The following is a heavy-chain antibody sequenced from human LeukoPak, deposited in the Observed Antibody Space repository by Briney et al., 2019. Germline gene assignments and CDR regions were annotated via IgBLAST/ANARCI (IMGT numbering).Heavy chain of an antibody. CDR2: IYTSGST. CDR3: ARGLNWNVAQFDY. Sequence: SETLSLTCTVSGGSISSYYWSWIRQPPGKGLEWIGYIYTSGSTNYNPSLKSRVTISVDTSKNQFSLKLSSVTAADTAVYYCARGLNWNVAQFDYWGQGTLVTVS. D-gene: IGHD1-1*01. CDR1: GGSISSYY. V-gene: IGHV4-4*09. J-gene: IGHJ4*02.